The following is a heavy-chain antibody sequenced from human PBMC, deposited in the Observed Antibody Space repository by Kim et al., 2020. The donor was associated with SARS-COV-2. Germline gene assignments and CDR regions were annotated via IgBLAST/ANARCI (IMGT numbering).Heavy chain of an antibody. Sequence: SETLSLTCAVYGGSFSGYYWSWIRQPPGKGLEWIGEINHSGSTNYNPSLKSRVTISVDTSKNQFSLKLSSVTAADTAVYYCARGRPWELLGYWGQGTLVTVSS. J-gene: IGHJ4*02. CDR2: INHSGST. D-gene: IGHD1-26*01. CDR3: ARGRPWELLGY. V-gene: IGHV4-34*01. CDR1: GGSFSGYY.